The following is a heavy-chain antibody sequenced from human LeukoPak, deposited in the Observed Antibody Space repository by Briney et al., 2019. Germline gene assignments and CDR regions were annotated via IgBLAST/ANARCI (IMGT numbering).Heavy chain of an antibody. CDR2: IRQDGGDF. J-gene: IGHJ4*02. V-gene: IGHV3-7*01. CDR1: GFTFSDYW. Sequence: GGSLRLSCAASGFTFSDYWMGWVRQDPGKGLAWVANIRQDGGDFNHVDSVKGRFTISRDNARNSLFLQMNNLRVEDTAVYYCAVTTRSRAFDYWGQGTLVTVSS. CDR3: AVTTRSRAFDY. D-gene: IGHD4-17*01.